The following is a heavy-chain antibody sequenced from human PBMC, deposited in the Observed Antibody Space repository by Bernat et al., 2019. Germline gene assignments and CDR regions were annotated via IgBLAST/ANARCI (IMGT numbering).Heavy chain of an antibody. CDR1: GFTFGTYP. D-gene: IGHD1-26*01. V-gene: IGHV3-23*04. CDR2: MSGTGHDT. Sequence: VQLVESGGGLVKPGGSLRLSCAASGFTFGTYPMNWVRQAPGQGLVWVSAMSGTGHDTFYADSVKGRFTISRDNSKNTLYLQMNSLRAEDTAIYYCAKVKGWDNVGSYYYGLDLWGQGTTVTVSS. CDR3: AKVKGWDNVGSYYYGLDL. J-gene: IGHJ6*02.